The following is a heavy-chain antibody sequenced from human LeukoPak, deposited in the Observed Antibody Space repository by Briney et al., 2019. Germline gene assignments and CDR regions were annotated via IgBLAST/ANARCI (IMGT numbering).Heavy chain of an antibody. V-gene: IGHV3-30*02. CDR1: GFTFKNYG. CDR3: ARHYGSGSRDDY. J-gene: IGHJ4*02. CDR2: IRYDGTNK. Sequence: GGSLRLSCVASGFTFKNYGMHWVRQSPGKGLEWVAFIRYDGTNKYYADSVKGRFTISRDDSKNTLYLQMNSLRAEDTAVYYCARHYGSGSRDDYWGQGTLVTVSS. D-gene: IGHD3-10*01.